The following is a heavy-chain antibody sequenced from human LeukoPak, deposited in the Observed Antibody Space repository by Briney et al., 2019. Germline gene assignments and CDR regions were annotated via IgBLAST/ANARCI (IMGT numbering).Heavy chain of an antibody. D-gene: IGHD6-6*01. V-gene: IGHV3-23*01. CDR3: ARDSSSSSVNY. Sequence: PGGSLRLSCAASGFTFSSYAMSWVRQAPGKGLEWVSAISGSGGSTYYADSVKGRFTISRDNAKNTLYLQMNSLRAEDTAVYYCARDSSSSSVNYWGQGTLVTVSS. CDR2: ISGSGGST. J-gene: IGHJ4*02. CDR1: GFTFSSYA.